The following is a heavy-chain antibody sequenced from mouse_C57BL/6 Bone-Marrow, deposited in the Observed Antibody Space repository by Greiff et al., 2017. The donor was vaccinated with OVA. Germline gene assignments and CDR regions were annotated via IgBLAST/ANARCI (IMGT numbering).Heavy chain of an antibody. CDR2: IHPNSGST. J-gene: IGHJ2*01. D-gene: IGHD1-1*01. Sequence: VQLQQPGAELVKPGASVKLSCKASGYTFTSYWMHWVKQRPGQGLEWIGMIHPNSGSTNYNEKFKSKATLTVDKSSSTAYMQLSSLTSEDSAVYYCARPHYYGSRYFDYWGQGTTLTVSS. V-gene: IGHV1-64*01. CDR3: ARPHYYGSRYFDY. CDR1: GYTFTSYW.